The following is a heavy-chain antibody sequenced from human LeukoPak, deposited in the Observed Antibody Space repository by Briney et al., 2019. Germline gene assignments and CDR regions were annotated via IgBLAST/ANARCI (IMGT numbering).Heavy chain of an antibody. D-gene: IGHD3-22*01. CDR2: IRYDGSNK. CDR1: GLTFSSYG. J-gene: IGHJ4*02. Sequence: GGSLRLSCAASGLTFSSYGMHWVRQAPGKGLEWVAFIRYDGSNKYYADSVKGRFTISRDNSKNTLYLQMNSLRAEDTAVYYCAKDPRYDSSGYYFDYWGQGTPVTVSS. V-gene: IGHV3-30*02. CDR3: AKDPRYDSSGYYFDY.